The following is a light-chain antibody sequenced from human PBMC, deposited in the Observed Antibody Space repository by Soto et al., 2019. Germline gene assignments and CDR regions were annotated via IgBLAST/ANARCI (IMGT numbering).Light chain of an antibody. Sequence: QLVLTQPASVSGSPGQSITISCTGTSSDVGTYKPVSWYQQHPGKAPKVIIYDDNKRPSGVSNRFSGSKSGNTASLTISGLQAEDEADYYCCSFAGSSTSFGGGTKLTVL. CDR1: SSDVGTYKP. V-gene: IGLV2-23*01. CDR3: CSFAGSSTS. CDR2: DDN. J-gene: IGLJ3*02.